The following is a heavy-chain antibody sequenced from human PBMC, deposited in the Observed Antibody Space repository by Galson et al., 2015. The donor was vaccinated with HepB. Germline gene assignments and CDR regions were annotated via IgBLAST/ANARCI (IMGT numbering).Heavy chain of an antibody. J-gene: IGHJ4*02. D-gene: IGHD6-19*01. V-gene: IGHV3-23*01. CDR2: ISGNGGGA. Sequence: SLRLSCVPSGFTLRTYTMNWVRQAPGRGLEWVSGISGNGGGAYYADSVKGRFTNYRDNAKNTLYLQMNRLRAEDTAIYFCAKDCRPGGQWLVDYWGQGTLVTVSS. CDR3: AKDCRPGGQWLVDY. CDR1: GFTLRTYT.